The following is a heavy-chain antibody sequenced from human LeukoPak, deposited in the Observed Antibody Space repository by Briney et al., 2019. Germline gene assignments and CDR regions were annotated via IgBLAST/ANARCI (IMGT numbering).Heavy chain of an antibody. D-gene: IGHD4-11*01. CDR3: TRATTTSFDY. J-gene: IGHJ4*02. V-gene: IGHV3-74*01. Sequence: GGSLRLSCAASRFTFSSYWIHWVRQAPGKGLVWVSRINTDGSSTSHADSVKGRFTISRDNAKNTVFLQMNSLRAEDTAVYYCTRATTTSFDYWGQGSLVTVSS. CDR1: RFTFSSYW. CDR2: INTDGSST.